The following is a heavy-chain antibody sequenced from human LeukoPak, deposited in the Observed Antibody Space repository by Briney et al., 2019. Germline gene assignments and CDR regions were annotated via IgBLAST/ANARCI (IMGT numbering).Heavy chain of an antibody. J-gene: IGHJ6*03. Sequence: SETLSLTCAVYGGSFSGYYWSWIRQPPGKGLEWIGEINHSGSTNFNPSLKSRVTISVDTSKNQFSLKLSSVTAADTAVYYCAGATISGYYYYMDVWGKGTTVTISS. CDR2: INHSGST. V-gene: IGHV4-34*01. CDR3: AGATISGYYYYMDV. CDR1: GGSFSGYY. D-gene: IGHD5-12*01.